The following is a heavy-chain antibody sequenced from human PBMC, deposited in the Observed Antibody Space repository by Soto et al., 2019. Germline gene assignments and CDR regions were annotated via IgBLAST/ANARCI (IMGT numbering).Heavy chain of an antibody. CDR1: GASVSSGDYS. Sequence: SETLSLTCAVSGASVSSGDYSWSWIRQPPGKGLEWIGYIYRGGNTYCNPSLKRRVTISVDRSKNQFALKVNSVTAADTAVYYCAISSGWYTPKWLDYWGQGTLVTVSS. CDR2: IYRGGNT. D-gene: IGHD6-19*01. V-gene: IGHV4-30-2*01. CDR3: AISSGWYTPKWLDY. J-gene: IGHJ4*02.